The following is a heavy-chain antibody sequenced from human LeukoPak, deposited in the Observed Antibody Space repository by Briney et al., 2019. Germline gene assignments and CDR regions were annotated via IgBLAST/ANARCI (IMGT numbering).Heavy chain of an antibody. D-gene: IGHD6-25*01. CDR1: GGSISSYD. CDR2: IYYTGST. CDR3: ARRSGYAFDI. V-gene: IGHV4-59*08. J-gene: IGHJ3*02. Sequence: SETPSLTCTVSGGSISSYDWSWIRQPPGKGLEWIDYIYYTGSTNYKPSLKSRVTISVDTSKNQLSLKLSSVTAADTAVYYCARRSGYAFDIWGQGTMVTVSS.